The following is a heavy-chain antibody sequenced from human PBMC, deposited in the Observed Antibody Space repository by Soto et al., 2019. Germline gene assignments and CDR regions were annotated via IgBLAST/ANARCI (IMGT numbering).Heavy chain of an antibody. V-gene: IGHV2-5*02. J-gene: IGHJ4*02. Sequence: QITLKESGPTLVKPTQTLTLTCTFSGFSLSTSGVGVGWIRQPPGKALEWLALIYWDDDKRYSPSLKSRLTISKXXSXNXXVLKMTNMAPVATATYYCAHRRFRGAAAGTYEFDYWGQGTLVTVSS. CDR2: IYWDDDK. CDR3: AHRRFRGAAAGTYEFDY. CDR1: GFSLSTSGVG. D-gene: IGHD6-13*01.